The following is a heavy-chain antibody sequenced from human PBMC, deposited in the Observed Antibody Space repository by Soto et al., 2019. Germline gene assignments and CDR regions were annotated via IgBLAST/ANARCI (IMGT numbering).Heavy chain of an antibody. CDR3: AKDSRSYYGSGSYSPLQFDY. J-gene: IGHJ4*02. D-gene: IGHD3-10*01. CDR1: GFTFSSYA. V-gene: IGHV3-30*18. Sequence: GGSLRLSCAASGFTFSSYAMSWVRQAPGKGLEWVSAITYNGSNKYYADSVKGRFTISRDNSKNTLYLQMNSLRAEGTAVYYCAKDSRSYYGSGSYSPLQFDYWGQGTLVTVSS. CDR2: ITYNGSNK.